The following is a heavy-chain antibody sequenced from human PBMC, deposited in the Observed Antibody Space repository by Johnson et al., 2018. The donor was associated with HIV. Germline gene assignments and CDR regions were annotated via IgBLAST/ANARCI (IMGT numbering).Heavy chain of an antibody. J-gene: IGHJ3*02. D-gene: IGHD1-1*01. CDR1: GFIFSSYW. CDR3: TTDLSPGRGAFDI. CDR2: IKEDGGEK. Sequence: VQLVESGGGLVQPGGSLRLSCAASGFIFSSYWMTWVRQAPGKGLEWVANIKEDGGEKHYVDSVKGRFTISRDDSKNTVYLQMNSLKTEDTAVYYCTTDLSPGRGAFDIWGQGIMVTVSS. V-gene: IGHV3-7*03.